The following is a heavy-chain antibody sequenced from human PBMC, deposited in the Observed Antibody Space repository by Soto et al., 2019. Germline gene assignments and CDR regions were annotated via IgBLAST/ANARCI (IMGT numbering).Heavy chain of an antibody. D-gene: IGHD4-17*01. Sequence: GGSLRLSCAASGFTFSSYGMHWVRQAPGKGLEWVAVIAHDGSNKYYADSVKGRFTISRDNSKNTLYLQTNSLRGDDTAVYYCAKGYYGGNPPDYWGQGTVVTVSS. CDR1: GFTFSSYG. V-gene: IGHV3-30*18. CDR3: AKGYYGGNPPDY. CDR2: IAHDGSNK. J-gene: IGHJ4*02.